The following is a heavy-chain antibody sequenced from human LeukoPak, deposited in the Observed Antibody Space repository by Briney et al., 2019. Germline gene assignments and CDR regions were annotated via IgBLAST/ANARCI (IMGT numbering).Heavy chain of an antibody. J-gene: IGHJ4*02. Sequence: PSETLSLTCTVSGGSISSSSYYWGWIRQPPGKGLEWIGSIYYSSSTYYNPSSTSLITISLDTSKNHFSLKLSSVTAAETAVYYCAREPFYDYVWGSYRSPFDYWGQGTLFTVSS. CDR2: IYYSSST. CDR3: AREPFYDYVWGSYRSPFDY. D-gene: IGHD3-16*02. CDR1: GGSISSSSYY. V-gene: IGHV4-39*07.